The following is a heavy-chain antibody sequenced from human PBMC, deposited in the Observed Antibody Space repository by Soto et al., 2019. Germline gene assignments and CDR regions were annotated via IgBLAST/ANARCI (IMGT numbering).Heavy chain of an antibody. D-gene: IGHD4-17*01. J-gene: IGHJ4*02. CDR3: ARGGGPFMNSVTNPFDY. V-gene: IGHV4-39*07. CDR2: IYYSGST. Sequence: SETLSLTCTVSGGSISSSSYYWGWIRQPPGKGLEWIGSIYYSGSTYYNPSLKSRVTISVDTSKNQFSLRTEDTAVYYCARGGGPFMNSVTNPFDYWGQGTLVTVSS. CDR1: GGSISSSSYY.